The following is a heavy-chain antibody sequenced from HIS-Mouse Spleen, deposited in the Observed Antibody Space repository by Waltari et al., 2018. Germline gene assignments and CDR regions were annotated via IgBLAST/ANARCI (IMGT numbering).Heavy chain of an antibody. V-gene: IGHV4-39*07. D-gene: IGHD6-13*01. Sequence: QLQLQESGPGLVKPSETLSLTCTVSGGSISSSSYYWGWIRQPPGKGLEWIGSIYYSGSTDYNPALKSRVTISVDTYKNQFSLKLSSVTAADTAVYYCAREIPYSSSWYDWYFDLWGRGTLVTVSS. CDR3: AREIPYSSSWYDWYFDL. J-gene: IGHJ2*01. CDR2: IYYSGST. CDR1: GGSISSSSYY.